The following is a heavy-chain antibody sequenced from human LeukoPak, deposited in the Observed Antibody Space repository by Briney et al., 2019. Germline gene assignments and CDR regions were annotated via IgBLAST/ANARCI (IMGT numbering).Heavy chain of an antibody. CDR2: IYPGDSDT. Sequence: GESLKISCKGSGYSLTTYWIAWVRQMPGKGLEWMGIIYPGDSDTRYSPSFQGQVTFSADKSSSTAYLQWSSLKASDTAMYYCARAFAVTTGFDYWGQGTLVTVSS. CDR3: ARAFAVTTGFDY. D-gene: IGHD4-17*01. CDR1: GYSLTTYW. J-gene: IGHJ4*02. V-gene: IGHV5-51*01.